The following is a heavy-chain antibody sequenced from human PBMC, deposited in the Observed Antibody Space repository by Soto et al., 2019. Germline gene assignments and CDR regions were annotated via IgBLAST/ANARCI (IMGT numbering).Heavy chain of an antibody. D-gene: IGHD2-2*01. Sequence: GGSLRLSCAASGFTFSSYWMHWVRQAPGKGLEWVAVIWYDGSNKYYADSVKGRFTISRDNSKNTLYLQMNSLRAEDTAVYYCARDCGVVVVPAAPDYWGQGTLVTVSS. CDR2: IWYDGSNK. V-gene: IGHV3-33*08. CDR3: ARDCGVVVVPAAPDY. J-gene: IGHJ4*02. CDR1: GFTFSSYW.